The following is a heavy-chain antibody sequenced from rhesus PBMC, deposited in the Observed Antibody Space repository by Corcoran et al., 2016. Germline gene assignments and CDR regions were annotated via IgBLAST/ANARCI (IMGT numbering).Heavy chain of an antibody. Sequence: QVQLQESGPGVVKPSETLSLTCAVSGGSISGYYYWRWIRQPPGKGLEWIGSIYGSGGSNYLNPSLKSRVTLSVDTSKNQFSLKLSSVTAADTAVYYCASWYSSSYDYFEFWGQGALVTVSS. CDR2: IYGSGGSN. D-gene: IGHD6-43*01. J-gene: IGHJ1*01. V-gene: IGHV4S14*01. CDR3: ASWYSSSYDYFEF. CDR1: GGSISGYYY.